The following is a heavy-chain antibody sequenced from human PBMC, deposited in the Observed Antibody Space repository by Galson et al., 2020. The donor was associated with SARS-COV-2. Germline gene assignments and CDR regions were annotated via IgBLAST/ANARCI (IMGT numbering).Heavy chain of an antibody. V-gene: IGHV3-30*18. J-gene: IGHJ4*02. CDR2: ISYDGNNK. D-gene: IGHD6-6*01. CDR1: GFTFSSYG. CDR3: AKGGGTARPFDY. Sequence: TGGSLRLSCAASGFTFSSYGMLWVRQAQGKGLEWVAVISYDGNNKDYADSVKGRFTISRDNSKNTLYLQMNSLRAEDTAVYYCAKGGGTARPFDYWGQGTLVTVSS.